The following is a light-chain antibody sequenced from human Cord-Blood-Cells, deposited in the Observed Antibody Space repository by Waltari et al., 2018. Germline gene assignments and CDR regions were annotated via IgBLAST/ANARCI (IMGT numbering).Light chain of an antibody. Sequence: ETVLTQSPGTLSLYTGERAIPTCRASQSVSSSYLAWYQQIPGQAPRLLIYGASSRATGIPDRFSGSGSGTDFTLTISRLEPEDFAVYYCQQYGSSPLTFGGGTKVEIK. V-gene: IGKV3-20*01. CDR3: QQYGSSPLT. CDR1: QSVSSSY. CDR2: GAS. J-gene: IGKJ4*01.